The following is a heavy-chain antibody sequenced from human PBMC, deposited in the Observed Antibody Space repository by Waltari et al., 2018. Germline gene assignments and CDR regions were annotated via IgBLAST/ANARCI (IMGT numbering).Heavy chain of an antibody. CDR1: GFTFASYW. CDR2: LKEDGSEM. Sequence: EVQLVESGGGLVQPGGSLRLSCAASGFTFASYWMSWVRQAQGKRLEWVVNLKEDGSEMYYVDSVKGRFTISRDNAKNSLYLQLNSLRAEDTAVYYCARSGTGLDVWGQGTTVTVSS. V-gene: IGHV3-7*01. D-gene: IGHD1-1*01. CDR3: ARSGTGLDV. J-gene: IGHJ6*02.